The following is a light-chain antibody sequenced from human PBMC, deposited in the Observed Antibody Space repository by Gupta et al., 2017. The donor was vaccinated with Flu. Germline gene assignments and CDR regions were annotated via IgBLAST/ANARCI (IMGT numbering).Light chain of an antibody. Sequence: DIVMTQSPLSLPVTPGAPASISCRSSQSLLHSNGYNYLDWHLQKPGQSPQLLIYLGSNRASGVPDRFSGRGSGTDFTLKISRVEAEDVGVYYCRQALQTRRTFGQGTKVEIK. J-gene: IGKJ1*01. V-gene: IGKV2-28*01. CDR3: RQALQTRRT. CDR1: QSLLHSNGYNY. CDR2: LGS.